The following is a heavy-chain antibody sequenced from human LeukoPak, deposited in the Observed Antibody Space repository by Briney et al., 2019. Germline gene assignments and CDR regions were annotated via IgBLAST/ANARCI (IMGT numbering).Heavy chain of an antibody. Sequence: GGSLRLSCAASGFTFSSYAMTWVRQPPGKGLEWVSTISGSGGRTYYADSVKGRFTISRDNAKNSLYLQMDSLRAEDTAVYYCARGPTNGQAFDYWGQGTLVSVSS. D-gene: IGHD2-8*01. V-gene: IGHV3-23*01. J-gene: IGHJ4*02. CDR2: ISGSGGRT. CDR1: GFTFSSYA. CDR3: ARGPTNGQAFDY.